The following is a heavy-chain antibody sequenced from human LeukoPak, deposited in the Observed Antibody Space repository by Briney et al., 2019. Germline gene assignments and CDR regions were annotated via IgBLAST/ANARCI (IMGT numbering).Heavy chain of an antibody. V-gene: IGHV1-18*01. Sequence: GASVKVSCKASGYTFTSYGISWVRQAPGQGLGWMGWISAYNGNTNYAQKLQGRVTMTTDTSTSTAYMELRSLRSDDTAVYYCARDPMGGDSSGYYYPETFDYWGQGTLVTVSS. CDR2: ISAYNGNT. D-gene: IGHD3-22*01. CDR1: GYTFTSYG. J-gene: IGHJ4*02. CDR3: ARDPMGGDSSGYYYPETFDY.